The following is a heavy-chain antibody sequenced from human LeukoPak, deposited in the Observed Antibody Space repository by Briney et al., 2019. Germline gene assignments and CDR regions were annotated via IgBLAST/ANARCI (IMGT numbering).Heavy chain of an antibody. CDR3: ASSTDPLVVPAAKTYYFDY. CDR2: IYYSGST. Sequence: SETLSLTCTVSGVSISSSDYYWGWIRQPPGKGLEWIGYIYYSGSTYYNPSLKSRVTISVDTSKNQFSLKLSSVTAADTAVYYCASSTDPLVVPAAKTYYFDYWGQGTLVTVSS. CDR1: GVSISSSDYY. J-gene: IGHJ4*02. D-gene: IGHD2-2*01. V-gene: IGHV4-30-4*08.